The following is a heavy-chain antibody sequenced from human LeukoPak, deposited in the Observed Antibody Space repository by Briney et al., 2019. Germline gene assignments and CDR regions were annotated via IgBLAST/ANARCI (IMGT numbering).Heavy chain of an antibody. CDR2: INHSGST. J-gene: IGHJ4*02. CDR1: GGSFSGYY. V-gene: IGHV4-34*01. D-gene: IGHD3-10*01. CDR3: ARVASWYYYGSGKYYFDY. Sequence: SETLSLTCAVYGGSFSGYYWSWIRQPPGKGLEWIGVINHSGSTNYNPSLKSRVTISVDTSKNQFSLKLSSVTAADTAVYYCARVASWYYYGSGKYYFDYWGQGTLVTVSS.